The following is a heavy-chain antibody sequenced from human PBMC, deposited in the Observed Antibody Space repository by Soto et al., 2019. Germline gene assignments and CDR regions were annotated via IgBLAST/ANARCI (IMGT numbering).Heavy chain of an antibody. D-gene: IGHD1-26*01. Sequence: QVQLQESGPGLVKPSQTLSLTCTVSGGSISSGGYYWSWIRQHPGKGLEWIGYIYYSGSTYYNPSIKSRVTISVDTSKNQFSLKLSSVTAADTAVYYCARDRGDSDLPWDNFDYWGQGTLVTVSS. J-gene: IGHJ4*02. CDR3: ARDRGDSDLPWDNFDY. CDR2: IYYSGST. CDR1: GGSISSGGYY. V-gene: IGHV4-31*03.